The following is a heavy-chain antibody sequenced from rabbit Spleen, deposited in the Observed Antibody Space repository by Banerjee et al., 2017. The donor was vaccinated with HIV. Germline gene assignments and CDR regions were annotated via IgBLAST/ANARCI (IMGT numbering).Heavy chain of an antibody. CDR3: TKNYAL. V-gene: IGHV1S45*01. D-gene: IGHD2-1*01. CDR1: GVSFSGSSY. CDR2: LDAGTNGET. Sequence: QEQLEESGGGLVKPGTSLTLTCIASGVSFSGSSYMCWVRQAPGKGLEWTACLDAGTNGETDYAVWAKGRFTISKTSSTTVTLLMTSLTAADTATYFCTKNYALWGPGTLVTVS. J-gene: IGHJ4*01.